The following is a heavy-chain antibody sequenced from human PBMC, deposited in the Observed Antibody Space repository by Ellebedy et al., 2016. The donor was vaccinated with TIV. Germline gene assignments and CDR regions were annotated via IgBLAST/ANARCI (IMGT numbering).Heavy chain of an antibody. CDR2: ISAYNGNT. D-gene: IGHD3-22*01. J-gene: IGHJ1*01. CDR1: GYTFTSYG. Sequence: AASVKVSCKASGYTFTSYGISWVRQAPGQGLEWMGWISAYNGNTNYAQTLQGRVTMTTDTSTSTAYMEMRSLRSNDTAVYYCARGGQPRYYDSSGAPEYFQHWGQGTLVTVSS. V-gene: IGHV1-18*01. CDR3: ARGGQPRYYDSSGAPEYFQH.